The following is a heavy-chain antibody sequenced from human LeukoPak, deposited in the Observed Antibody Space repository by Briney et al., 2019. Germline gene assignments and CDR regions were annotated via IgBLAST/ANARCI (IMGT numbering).Heavy chain of an antibody. D-gene: IGHD3-10*01. CDR3: ARKIYGAGSPTGGAFDV. CDR2: IDSDGTTT. CDR1: GFTFSNYW. V-gene: IGHV3-74*01. Sequence: GGSLRLSCAASGFTFSNYWIHWVRQVPGKGLVWVSRIDSDGTTTRYADSVKGRFTISRDNAKNTVYLQMNSLTAEDTAVYYCARKIYGAGSPTGGAFDVWGQGTMVTVSS. J-gene: IGHJ3*01.